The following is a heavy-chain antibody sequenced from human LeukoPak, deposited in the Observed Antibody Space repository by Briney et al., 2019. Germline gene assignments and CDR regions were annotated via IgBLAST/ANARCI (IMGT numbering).Heavy chain of an antibody. D-gene: IGHD3-22*01. CDR2: IYYSGST. CDR3: ARVVDSSGYYSSYYGVDV. Sequence: SETLSLTCTVSGGSISSYYWSWIRQPPGKGLEWIGYIYYSGSTNYNPSLKSRVTISVDTSKNQFSLKLSSVTAADTAVYYCARVVDSSGYYSSYYGVDVWGQGTTVTVSS. J-gene: IGHJ6*02. V-gene: IGHV4-59*01. CDR1: GGSISSYY.